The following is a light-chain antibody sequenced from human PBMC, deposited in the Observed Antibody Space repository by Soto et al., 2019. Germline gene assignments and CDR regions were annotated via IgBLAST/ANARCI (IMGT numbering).Light chain of an antibody. CDR3: QQLNTSPFT. Sequence: DIQLTQSPLFVSASVGDRVTITCRASQGVTYYLAWYQQKPGEAPKVLIYAASTLQTGVPSRFIGSGSGTEFTLTINNLQPEDFATYYCQQLNTSPFTFGPGTKVDVK. CDR2: AAS. J-gene: IGKJ3*01. V-gene: IGKV1-9*01. CDR1: QGVTYY.